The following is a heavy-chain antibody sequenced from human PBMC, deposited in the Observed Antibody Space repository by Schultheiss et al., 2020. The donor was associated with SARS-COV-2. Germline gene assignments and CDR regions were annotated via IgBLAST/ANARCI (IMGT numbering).Heavy chain of an antibody. CDR1: GFTFSSYA. Sequence: GGSLRLSCAASGFTFSSYAMHWVRQAPGKGLEWVAVISYDGSNKYYADSVKGRFTISRDNAKNTLYLQVNSLRAEDTAVYYCAREEYSGGWGFDYWGQGTLVTVSS. J-gene: IGHJ4*02. CDR3: AREEYSGGWGFDY. V-gene: IGHV3-30*04. CDR2: ISYDGSNK. D-gene: IGHD6-19*01.